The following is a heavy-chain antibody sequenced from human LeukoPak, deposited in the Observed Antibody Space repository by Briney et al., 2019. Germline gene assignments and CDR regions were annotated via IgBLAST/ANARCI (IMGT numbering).Heavy chain of an antibody. CDR3: ARDRVMVAATRVVPYNWFDP. Sequence: GASVKVSCKASGGTFSSYAISWVRQAPGQGLEWMGGIIPIFGTANYAQKFQGRVTITTGESTSTAYMELSSLRSEDTAVYYCARDRVMVAATRVVPYNWFDPWGQGTLVTVSS. D-gene: IGHD2-15*01. CDR2: IIPIFGTA. CDR1: GGTFSSYA. V-gene: IGHV1-69*05. J-gene: IGHJ5*02.